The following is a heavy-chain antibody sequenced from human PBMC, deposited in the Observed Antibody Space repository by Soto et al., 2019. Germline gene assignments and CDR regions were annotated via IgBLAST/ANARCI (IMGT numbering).Heavy chain of an antibody. CDR1: GYSISSGYY. D-gene: IGHD3-3*01. Sequence: SETMSLTCAVSGYSISSGYYWGWIRQPPGKGLEWIGSIYHSGSTYYNPSLKSRVTISVDTSKNQFSLKLSSVTAADTAVYYCASNYDFWGPWGQGTLVTVSS. CDR3: ASNYDFWGP. J-gene: IGHJ5*02. CDR2: IYHSGST. V-gene: IGHV4-38-2*01.